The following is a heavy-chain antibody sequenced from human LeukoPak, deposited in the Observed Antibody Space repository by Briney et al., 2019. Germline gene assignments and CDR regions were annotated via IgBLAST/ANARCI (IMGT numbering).Heavy chain of an antibody. CDR3: ARLLWGSGWYHYFDY. J-gene: IGHJ4*02. Sequence: PSETLSLTCTVSGGSISSYYWSWIRQPPGKGLEWIGYIYYSGSTNYNPSLKSRVTISVDTSKNQFSPKLSSVTAADTAVYYCARLLWGSGWYHYFDYWGQGTLVTVSS. V-gene: IGHV4-59*08. CDR2: IYYSGST. D-gene: IGHD6-19*01. CDR1: GGSISSYY.